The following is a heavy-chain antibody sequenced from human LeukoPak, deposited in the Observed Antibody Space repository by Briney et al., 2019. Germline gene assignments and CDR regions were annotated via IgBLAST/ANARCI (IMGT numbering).Heavy chain of an antibody. CDR1: GFTFSSYA. CDR3: ATDEDPYSISWYLFDY. D-gene: IGHD6-13*01. CDR2: ITSSGTYR. J-gene: IGHJ4*02. V-gene: IGHV3-23*01. Sequence: PGGSLRLSRAASGFTFSSYAMSWVRQAPGKGLEWVSGITSSGTYRYYAGSVKGRFTISRDNSKDTLYLEMNSLRAEDTAIYYCATDEDPYSISWYLFDYWGQGTLVAVS.